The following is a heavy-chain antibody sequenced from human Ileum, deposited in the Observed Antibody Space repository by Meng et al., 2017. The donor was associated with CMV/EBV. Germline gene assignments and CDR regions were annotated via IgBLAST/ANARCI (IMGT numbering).Heavy chain of an antibody. CDR1: GGSFSGYY. Sequence: SETLSLTCAVYGGSFSGYYWSWIRQPPGKGLEWIGEINHSGSTNYNPSLKSRVTISVDTSKNQFSLKLSSVTAADTAVNYCARVGSCSSTSCRDYYYYGMDVWGQGTTVTVSS. CDR3: ARVGSCSSTSCRDYYYYGMDV. J-gene: IGHJ6*02. D-gene: IGHD2-2*01. CDR2: INHSGST. V-gene: IGHV4-34*01.